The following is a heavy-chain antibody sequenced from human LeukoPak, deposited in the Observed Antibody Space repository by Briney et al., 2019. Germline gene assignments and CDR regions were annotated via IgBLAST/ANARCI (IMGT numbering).Heavy chain of an antibody. CDR3: ARVYDSSGYYYHEGGYFDY. J-gene: IGHJ4*02. CDR2: IIPILGIA. CDR1: GGTFSSYA. Sequence: GASVKVSCKASGGTFSSYAISWVRQAPGQGLEWMGRIIPILGIANYAQKFQGRVTMTRDTSTSTVYMELSSLRSEDTAVYYCARVYDSSGYYYHEGGYFDYWGQGTLVTVSS. V-gene: IGHV1-69*04. D-gene: IGHD3-22*01.